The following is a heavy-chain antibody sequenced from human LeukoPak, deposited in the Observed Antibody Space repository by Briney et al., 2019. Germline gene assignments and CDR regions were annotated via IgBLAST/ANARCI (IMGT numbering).Heavy chain of an antibody. CDR1: GGSICGSNW. J-gene: IGHJ6*02. CDR2: TYHRGSP. V-gene: IGHV4-4*02. CDR3: ARANYSVSGSYYMRYYYYGMDV. D-gene: IGHD3-10*01. Sequence: PSENLSLTCAVSGGSICGSNWGSWVRHPPGKGRGWIGETYHRGSPTSNPPLKIRATISVDKSRNQFSLKLSSVTAADTAVYYCARANYSVSGSYYMRYYYYGMDVWGQGTTVTVSS.